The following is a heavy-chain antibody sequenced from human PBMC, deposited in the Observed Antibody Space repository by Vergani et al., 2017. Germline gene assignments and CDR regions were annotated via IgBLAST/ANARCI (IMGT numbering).Heavy chain of an antibody. Sequence: QITLKESGPTLVKSTQTLTLTCTFSGFSLSSSGVGVGCIRQPPGKALEWLAIIYGNDVERYSPSLQARLTITKDTSKNQVVLTMTNMDPVDTATYYCAHRGGSSCWFDTWGQGTLVTVSS. V-gene: IGHV2-5*01. CDR3: AHRGGSSCWFDT. D-gene: IGHD3-16*01. CDR1: GFSLSSSGVG. J-gene: IGHJ5*02. CDR2: IYGNDVE.